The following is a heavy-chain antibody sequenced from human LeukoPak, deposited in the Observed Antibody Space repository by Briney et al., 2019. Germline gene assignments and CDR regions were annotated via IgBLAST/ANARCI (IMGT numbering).Heavy chain of an antibody. V-gene: IGHV4-59*01. D-gene: IGHD6-13*01. CDR1: GGSISSYY. CDR2: IYYSGST. CDR3: ASTYSSSWYYYYGMDV. J-gene: IGHJ6*02. Sequence: PSETLSLTCTVSGGSISSYYWSWIRQPPGKGLDWIGYIYYSGSTNYNPSLKSRVTISVDTSKNQFSLKLSSVTAADTAVYYCASTYSSSWYYYYGMDVWGQGTTATVSS.